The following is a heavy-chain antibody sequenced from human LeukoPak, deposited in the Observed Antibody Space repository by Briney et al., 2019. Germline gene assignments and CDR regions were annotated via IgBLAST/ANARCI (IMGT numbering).Heavy chain of an antibody. CDR3: AREVITMVRGVITFTGFDY. Sequence: SETLSLTCTGSGGSISTYYWSWIRQPAGKGLEWIGHISTSGSTNYNPSLKSRGTMSVDTSKNQFSLRLRSVTAADTAVYYCAREVITMVRGVITFTGFDYWGQGTLVTVSS. V-gene: IGHV4-4*07. J-gene: IGHJ4*02. CDR1: GGSISTYY. CDR2: ISTSGST. D-gene: IGHD3-10*01.